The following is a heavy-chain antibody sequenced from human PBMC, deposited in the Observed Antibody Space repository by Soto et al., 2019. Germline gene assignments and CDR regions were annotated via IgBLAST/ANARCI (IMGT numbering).Heavy chain of an antibody. CDR1: GFSLSTSGVG. D-gene: IGHD3-3*01. Sequence: QITLKESGPTLVKPTQPLTLTCTFSGFSLSTSGVGVGWIRQPPGKALEWLALIYWDDDKRYSPSLKSRLTITNDTSKNQVVLTMTNMDPVDTATYYCAHTRTYYDFWSGNTSYYFDYWGQGTLVTVSS. CDR3: AHTRTYYDFWSGNTSYYFDY. CDR2: IYWDDDK. V-gene: IGHV2-5*02. J-gene: IGHJ4*02.